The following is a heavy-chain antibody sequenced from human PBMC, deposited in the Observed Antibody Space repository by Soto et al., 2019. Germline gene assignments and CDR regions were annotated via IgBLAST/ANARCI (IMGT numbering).Heavy chain of an antibody. V-gene: IGHV3-48*02. Sequence: GSLRLSCAASGFTFRSYSMNWVRQAPGKGLEWVSYISSSNRTINYADSVKGRFIISRDNAKNSLYLQMHSLRDEDTAVYYCAREGWPLLQTGMDVCGQGTTLTVSS. CDR2: ISSSNRTI. CDR3: AREGWPLLQTGMDV. J-gene: IGHJ6*02. CDR1: GFTFRSYS. D-gene: IGHD2-15*01.